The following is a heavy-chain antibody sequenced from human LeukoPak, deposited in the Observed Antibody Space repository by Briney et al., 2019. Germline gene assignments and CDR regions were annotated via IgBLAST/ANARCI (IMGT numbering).Heavy chain of an antibody. CDR3: AKDDPYCGGDCYSPLHFDY. CDR2: ISGSGGST. D-gene: IGHD2-21*02. J-gene: IGHJ4*02. CDR1: GFTFSSYA. Sequence: GGSLRLSCAASGFTFSSYAMSWVSQAPGKGLEWVSAISGSGGSTYYADSVKGRFTISRDNSKNTLYLQMNSLRAEDTAVYYCAKDDPYCGGDCYSPLHFDYWGQGTLVTVSS. V-gene: IGHV3-23*01.